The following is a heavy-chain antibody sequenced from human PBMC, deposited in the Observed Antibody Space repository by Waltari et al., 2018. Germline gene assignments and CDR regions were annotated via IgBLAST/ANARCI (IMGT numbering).Heavy chain of an antibody. CDR1: GYIFTGYY. Sequence: QVQLVQSGAEVKKPGASVKVSCKASGYIFTGYYMHWVRQAPGQGLEWMGRINPNSGGTNYAQKFQGRVTMTRDTSISTAYMELSRLRSDDTAVYYCARDRIAARPAFDIWGQGTMVTVSS. V-gene: IGHV1-2*06. D-gene: IGHD6-6*01. J-gene: IGHJ3*02. CDR3: ARDRIAARPAFDI. CDR2: INPNSGGT.